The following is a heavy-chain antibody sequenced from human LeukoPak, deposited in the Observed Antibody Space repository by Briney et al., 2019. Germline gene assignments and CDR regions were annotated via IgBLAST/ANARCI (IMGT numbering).Heavy chain of an antibody. CDR1: GGSISNSSDY. CDR2: IYYSGST. J-gene: IGHJ4*02. V-gene: IGHV4-39*01. CDR3: ASSYYYDSSGYFR. Sequence: PSETPSLTCTVSGGSISNSSDYWGWIRQPPGKGLEWIGSIYYSGSTYYNPSLKSRVTISVDTSKNQFSLKLSSVTAADTAVYYCASSYYYDSSGYFRWGQGTMVTVSS. D-gene: IGHD3-22*01.